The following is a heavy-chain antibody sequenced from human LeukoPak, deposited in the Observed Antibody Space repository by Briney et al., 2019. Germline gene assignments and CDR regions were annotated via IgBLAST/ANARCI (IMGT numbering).Heavy chain of an antibody. CDR2: INHSGST. V-gene: IGHV4-34*01. J-gene: IGHJ4*02. CDR3: ARNTDY. CDR1: GGSFSGYY. Sequence: SETLSLTCAVYGGSFSGYYWIWIRQPPGKGLEWIGEINHSGSTNYNPSLKSRVTISVDTSKNQFSLKLSSVTAADTAVYYCARNTDYWGQGTLVTVS.